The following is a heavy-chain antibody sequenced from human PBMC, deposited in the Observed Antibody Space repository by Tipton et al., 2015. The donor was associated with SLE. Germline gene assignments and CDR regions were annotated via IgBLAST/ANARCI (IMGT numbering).Heavy chain of an antibody. J-gene: IGHJ4*02. Sequence: GSLRLSCAASGFIFSNFAMCWVRQAPGKGPEWVATIIASGGSAYYADSLKGRFTISRDNSKTMVYLQMNSLRAEDTAVYYCATRPGTSHWYYFDYWGPGTLVTVSS. D-gene: IGHD2-2*01. CDR3: ATRPGTSHWYYFDY. CDR2: IIASGGSA. V-gene: IGHV3-23*01. CDR1: GFIFSNFA.